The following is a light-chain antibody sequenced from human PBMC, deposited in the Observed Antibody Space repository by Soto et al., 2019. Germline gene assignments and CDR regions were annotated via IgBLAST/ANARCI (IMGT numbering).Light chain of an antibody. CDR3: SSYTSSSTKV. V-gene: IGLV2-14*01. CDR1: SSDVGGYNY. J-gene: IGLJ1*01. CDR2: EVS. Sequence: QSVLTQPASVSGSPGQSITISCTGNSSDVGGYNYVSWYQQHPGKAPKLMIYEVSNRPSGVPNRFSGSKSGNTASLTISGLQAEDEAAYYCSSYTSSSTKVFGTGTKVTVL.